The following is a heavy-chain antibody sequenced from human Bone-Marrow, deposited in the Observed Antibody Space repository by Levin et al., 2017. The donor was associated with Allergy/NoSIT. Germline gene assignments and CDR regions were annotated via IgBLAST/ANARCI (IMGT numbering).Heavy chain of an antibody. V-gene: IGHV3-15*01. CDR1: GFIFNKAW. Sequence: GESLKISCAASGFIFNKAWMNWVRQAPGKGLEWVGRCKSKADGGARDYAAPVKGRFTISRDDSQNTLYLQMNSLTTEDTAVYYCITGDYFDYWGLGTLVTVSS. J-gene: IGHJ4*02. CDR3: ITGDYFDY. CDR2: CKSKADGGAR.